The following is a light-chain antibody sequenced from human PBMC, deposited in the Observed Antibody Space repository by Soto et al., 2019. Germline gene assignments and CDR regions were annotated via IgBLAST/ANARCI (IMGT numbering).Light chain of an antibody. V-gene: IGKV1-5*01. CDR1: QNINSL. J-gene: IGKJ1*01. CDR2: AAF. Sequence: DIQMTQAPSTLSASVGDRVTITCRASQNINSLLAWYHQKPWKAPKLLIYAAFSLQIGVPSRFSGSGFGTEFTLTINSLQPDDFATYYCQQYNSYPWTFGQGTKVDIK. CDR3: QQYNSYPWT.